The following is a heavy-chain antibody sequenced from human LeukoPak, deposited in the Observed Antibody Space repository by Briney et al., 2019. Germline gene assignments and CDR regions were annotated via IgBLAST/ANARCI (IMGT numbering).Heavy chain of an antibody. Sequence: SETLSLTCAVSGGSISNSNWWRWVRQPPGKGLEWIGEIYHSGSTNYNPSLKSRVTISVDKSKNQFSLKLNSVTAADTAVYYCAREGDIVATIRGAFDTWGQGTMVTVSS. CDR1: GGSISNSNW. J-gene: IGHJ3*02. CDR3: AREGDIVATIRGAFDT. D-gene: IGHD5-12*01. CDR2: IYHSGST. V-gene: IGHV4-4*02.